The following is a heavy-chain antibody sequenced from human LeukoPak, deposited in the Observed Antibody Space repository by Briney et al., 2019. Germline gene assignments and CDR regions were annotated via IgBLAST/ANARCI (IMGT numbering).Heavy chain of an antibody. Sequence: SETLSLTCTVSGGSISSYYWSWIRQPPGKGLEWIGYIYYSGSTNYNPSLKSRVTISVDTSKNQFSLKLSSVTAADTAVYYCARGVQVQPRFLEWSTEFDYWGQGTLVTVSS. D-gene: IGHD3-3*01. CDR1: GGSISSYY. CDR3: ARGVQVQPRFLEWSTEFDY. V-gene: IGHV4-59*01. CDR2: IYYSGST. J-gene: IGHJ4*02.